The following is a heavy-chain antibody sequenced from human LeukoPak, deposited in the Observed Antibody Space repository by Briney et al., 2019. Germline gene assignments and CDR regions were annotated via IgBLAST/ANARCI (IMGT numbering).Heavy chain of an antibody. Sequence: GASVKVSCKASGGTFSSYAISWVRQAPGQGLEWMGGFIPIFGTANYAQKFQGRVTITTDEPTSTAYMELSSLRSEDTAVYYCARQPQEMATIGFFDYWGQGTLVTVSS. J-gene: IGHJ4*02. CDR2: FIPIFGTA. D-gene: IGHD5-24*01. CDR3: ARQPQEMATIGFFDY. CDR1: GGTFSSYA. V-gene: IGHV1-69*05.